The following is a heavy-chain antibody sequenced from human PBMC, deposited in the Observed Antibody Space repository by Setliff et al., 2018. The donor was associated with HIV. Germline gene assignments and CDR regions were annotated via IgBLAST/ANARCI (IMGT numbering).Heavy chain of an antibody. CDR2: VYHTGST. CDR3: ARHAAGPDGPVDY. CDR1: GYSMTSGYY. V-gene: IGHV4-38-2*01. Sequence: PSETLSLTCGVSGYSMTSGYYWGWIRQPPGKGLEWTGNVYHTGSTYYNPSLKSRVTISVDTSKNHFSLNLSSVIAAATAVYYCARHAAGPDGPVDYWGQGTLVTVS. J-gene: IGHJ4*02. D-gene: IGHD2-2*01.